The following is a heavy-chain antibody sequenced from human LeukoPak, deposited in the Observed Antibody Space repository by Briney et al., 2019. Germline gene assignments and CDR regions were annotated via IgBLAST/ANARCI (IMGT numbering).Heavy chain of an antibody. Sequence: ASVKASCKASGYTFTSYGISWVRQAPGQGLEWMGWISAYNGNTNYAQKLQGRVTMTTDTSTSTAYMELRSLRSDDTAVYYCARDWYSSSWYTTGYYYYYMDVWGKGTTVTVSS. CDR2: ISAYNGNT. CDR3: ARDWYSSSWYTTGYYYYYMDV. D-gene: IGHD6-13*01. CDR1: GYTFTSYG. V-gene: IGHV1-18*01. J-gene: IGHJ6*03.